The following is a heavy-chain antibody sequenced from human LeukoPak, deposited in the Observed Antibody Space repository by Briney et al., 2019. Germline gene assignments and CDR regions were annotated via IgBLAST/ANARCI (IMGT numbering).Heavy chain of an antibody. Sequence: ASVKVSCKASGYTFTSYYMHWVRQAPGQGLEWMGIINPSGGSTSYAQKFQGRVTMTRDMSTSTVYMELSSLRSEDTAVYYCARDLSRYCSGGSCVPPDYYYYMDVWGKGTTVTVSS. J-gene: IGHJ6*03. CDR3: ARDLSRYCSGGSCVPPDYYYYMDV. CDR2: INPSGGST. V-gene: IGHV1-46*01. CDR1: GYTFTSYY. D-gene: IGHD2-15*01.